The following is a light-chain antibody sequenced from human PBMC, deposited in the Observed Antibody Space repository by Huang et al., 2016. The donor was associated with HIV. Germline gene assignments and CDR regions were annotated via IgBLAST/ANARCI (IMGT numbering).Light chain of an antibody. V-gene: IGKV4-1*01. CDR1: QSVLYSSNNKNY. CDR3: QQYYSIPWT. CDR2: WAS. J-gene: IGKJ1*01. Sequence: DIVMTQSPDSLAVSLSERATIDCKSSQSVLYSSNNKNYLAWYQQKSGQSPKLLIYWASTRESGVPDRFSGSGSGTDFTLTISSLQAEDVAVYFCQQYYSIPWTFGQGTKVEVK.